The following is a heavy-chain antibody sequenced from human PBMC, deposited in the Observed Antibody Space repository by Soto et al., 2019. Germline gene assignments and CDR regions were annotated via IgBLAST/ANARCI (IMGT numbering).Heavy chain of an antibody. CDR3: AKGPDFWSGYQDY. D-gene: IGHD3-3*01. CDR1: GFTFSNYA. J-gene: IGHJ4*02. CDR2: ISGSGGST. Sequence: GGSLRLSCAASGFTFSNYAMSWVRQAPGRGLEWVSTISGSGGSTYYADSVKGRFTISRDNSKNTLYLQMNSLRAEDTAVYYCAKGPDFWSGYQDYWGQGTLVTVSS. V-gene: IGHV3-23*01.